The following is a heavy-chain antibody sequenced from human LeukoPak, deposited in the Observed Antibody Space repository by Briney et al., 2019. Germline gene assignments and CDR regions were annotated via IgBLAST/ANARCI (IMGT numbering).Heavy chain of an antibody. D-gene: IGHD2-8*01. J-gene: IGHJ3*02. CDR3: ARGGLMVHAHDAFDI. Sequence: SETLSLTCAVNGGSFSGYYWSWIRQPPGEGLEWIGEINHSGSANYTPSLKSRVTISVDTSKNQFSLKLSSVTAADTAVYYCARGGLMVHAHDAFDIWGQGTMVTVSS. V-gene: IGHV4-34*01. CDR1: GGSFSGYY. CDR2: INHSGSA.